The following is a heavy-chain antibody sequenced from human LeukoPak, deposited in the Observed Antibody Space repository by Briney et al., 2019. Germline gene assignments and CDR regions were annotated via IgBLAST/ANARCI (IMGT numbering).Heavy chain of an antibody. CDR3: ARVLKWLSFDH. CDR2: IYSGGST. Sequence: GGSLRLSCAASGFTVSSNYMSWVRQAPGKGLEWVSVIYSGGSTYYADSVKGRFTISRDNSKNTLYLQMNSLRAEDTAVYYCARVLKWLSFDHWGQGTLVTVSS. J-gene: IGHJ4*02. V-gene: IGHV3-53*01. D-gene: IGHD5-24*01. CDR1: GFTVSSNY.